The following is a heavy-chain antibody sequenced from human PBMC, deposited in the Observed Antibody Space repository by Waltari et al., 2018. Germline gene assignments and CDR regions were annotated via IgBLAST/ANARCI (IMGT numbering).Heavy chain of an antibody. CDR2: IKSKTDGGTT. V-gene: IGHV3-15*01. CDR3: TTDQGAGSYYLYYYMDV. CDR1: GFTFSNAW. D-gene: IGHD1-26*01. Sequence: EVQLVESGGGLVKPGGSLRLSCAASGFTFSNAWMRWVRQAPGKGLEWVGRIKSKTDGGTTDYAAPVKGRFTISRDDSKNTLYLQMNSLKTEDTAVYYCTTDQGAGSYYLYYYMDVWGKGTTVTVSS. J-gene: IGHJ6*03.